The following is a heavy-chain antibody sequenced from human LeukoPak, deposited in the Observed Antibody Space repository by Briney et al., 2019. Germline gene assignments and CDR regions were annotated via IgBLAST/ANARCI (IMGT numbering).Heavy chain of an antibody. V-gene: IGHV4-59*01. CDR2: IYYSGST. CDR3: ARVGFYDGSGYYSGLFDY. CDR1: GGSISSYY. Sequence: SETLSLTCTVSGGSISSYYWSWIRQPPGKGLEWIGYIYYSGSTVYKPSLKSRVIISVDTSKSQFSLKLSSVTAADTAVYYCARVGFYDGSGYYSGLFDYWGQGTLVTVSS. D-gene: IGHD3-22*01. J-gene: IGHJ4*02.